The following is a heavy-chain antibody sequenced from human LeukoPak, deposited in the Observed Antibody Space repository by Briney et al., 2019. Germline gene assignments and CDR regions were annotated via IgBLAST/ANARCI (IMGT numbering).Heavy chain of an antibody. J-gene: IGHJ1*01. CDR2: IRSKAYGGTT. Sequence: LRLSCTASVLTFGDYAMSGVRQAPGKGGEWVGFIRSKAYGGTTEYAASVRGRFTISRDDSKSIAYLQMNSLKTEDTAVYYCTISSSWYSEYFQHWGQGTLVTVSS. CDR1: VLTFGDYA. CDR3: TISSSWYSEYFQH. V-gene: IGHV3-49*04. D-gene: IGHD6-13*01.